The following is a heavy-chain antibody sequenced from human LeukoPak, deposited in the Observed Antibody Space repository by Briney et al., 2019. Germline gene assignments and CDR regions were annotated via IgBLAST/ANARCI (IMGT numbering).Heavy chain of an antibody. CDR1: GYTLTELS. Sequence: ASVKVSCKVSGYTLTELSMHWVRQAPGKGLEWVGGFDPEDGETIYAQRFQGRVPMTEDTSTDTAYMELSSLRSEDTAVYYCATSTPYKGGSSGGWFEPWGQGTLVTVSS. D-gene: IGHD1-26*01. V-gene: IGHV1-24*01. J-gene: IGHJ5*02. CDR3: ATSTPYKGGSSGGWFEP. CDR2: FDPEDGET.